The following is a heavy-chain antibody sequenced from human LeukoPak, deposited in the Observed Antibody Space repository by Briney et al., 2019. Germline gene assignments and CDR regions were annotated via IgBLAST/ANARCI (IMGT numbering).Heavy chain of an antibody. CDR1: GFTFSIYG. CDR3: AKQDSSGWVGVAEYFQH. D-gene: IGHD6-19*01. CDR2: ISSSGGST. Sequence: PGGSLRLSCAASGFTFSIYGMSWVRQAPGKGLEWVSGISSSGGSTYYAESVKGRFTISRDNSKNTLYLQMNSLRAEDTAVYYCAKQDSSGWVGVAEYFQHWGQGTLASVSS. V-gene: IGHV3-23*01. J-gene: IGHJ1*01.